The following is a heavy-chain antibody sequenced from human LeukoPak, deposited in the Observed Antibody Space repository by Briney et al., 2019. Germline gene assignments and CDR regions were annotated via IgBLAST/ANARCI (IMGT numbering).Heavy chain of an antibody. CDR3: AREAAAGRRGPNNWFDP. CDR1: EYNLIELA. D-gene: IGHD6-13*01. Sequence: ASVKVSCKVSEYNLIELAMHWVRQAPGKGLEWRGGCDPENGETIYAQKFQGRVTMTTDTSTSTAYMELRSLRSDDTAVYYCAREAAAGRRGPNNWFDPWGQGTLVTVSS. J-gene: IGHJ5*02. V-gene: IGHV1-24*01. CDR2: CDPENGET.